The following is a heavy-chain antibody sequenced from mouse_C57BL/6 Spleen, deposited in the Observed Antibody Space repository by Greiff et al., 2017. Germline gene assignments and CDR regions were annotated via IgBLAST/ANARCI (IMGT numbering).Heavy chain of an antibody. D-gene: IGHD2-4*01. V-gene: IGHV5-9*01. J-gene: IGHJ1*03. CDR3: ARQDDSYWYFDV. Sequence: EVQRVESGGGLVKPGGSLKLSCAASGFTFSSYTMSWVRQTPEKRLEWVATISGGGGNTYYPDSVKGRFTISRDNAKNTLYLQMSSLRSEDTALFYCARQDDSYWYFDVWGTGTTVTVSS. CDR2: ISGGGGNT. CDR1: GFTFSSYT.